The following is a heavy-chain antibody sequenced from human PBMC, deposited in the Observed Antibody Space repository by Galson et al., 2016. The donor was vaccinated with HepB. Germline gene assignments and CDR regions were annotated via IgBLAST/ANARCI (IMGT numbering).Heavy chain of an antibody. Sequence: SLRLSWEASGFTFDDYTMHWVRQSPGKGLEWVSLIDCNRHTTPYSHSFQGRFTVSRDNSKKSLFLQMRSLRTDDSALYYCAKSGMVYSAPFYYAMDVWGQGTTVTVSS. CDR1: GFTFDDYT. J-gene: IGHJ6*02. D-gene: IGHD2-8*01. V-gene: IGHV3-43*01. CDR2: IDCNRHTT. CDR3: AKSGMVYSAPFYYAMDV.